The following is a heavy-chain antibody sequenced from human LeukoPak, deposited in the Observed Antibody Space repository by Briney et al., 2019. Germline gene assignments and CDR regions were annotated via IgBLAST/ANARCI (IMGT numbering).Heavy chain of an antibody. CDR2: ISAYNGNT. D-gene: IGHD2-2*01. CDR1: GYTFTSYG. J-gene: IGHJ5*02. V-gene: IGHV1-18*01. Sequence: ASVKVSCKASGYTFTSYGISWVRQAPGQGLEWMGWISAYNGNTNYAQKLQGRVTMTTDTSTSTAYMELRSLRSDDTAVYYCAGDHYCSSTSCYPGTWFDPWGQGTLVTVSS. CDR3: AGDHYCSSTSCYPGTWFDP.